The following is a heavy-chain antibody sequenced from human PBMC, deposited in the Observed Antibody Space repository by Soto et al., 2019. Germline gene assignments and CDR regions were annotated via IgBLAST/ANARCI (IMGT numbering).Heavy chain of an antibody. CDR2: IYPGDSDT. D-gene: IGHD5-18*01. CDR3: ARRGYSYGLDV. J-gene: IGHJ6*02. Sequence: GESLKISCKGSGYNFATYWIAWVRQLPGKGPEWMGIIYPGDSDTSYSPSFQGQVTISVDKSISTAYLQWNSLKASDTAMYYCARRGYSYGLDVWGQGTKVTSP. V-gene: IGHV5-51*01. CDR1: GYNFATYW.